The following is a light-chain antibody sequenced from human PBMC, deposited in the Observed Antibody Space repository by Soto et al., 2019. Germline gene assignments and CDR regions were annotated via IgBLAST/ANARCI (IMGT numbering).Light chain of an antibody. CDR3: QQANSLPYT. CDR1: QGIGIY. CDR2: AAS. Sequence: DIQMTQSPSSVSASVGDRVTITCRASQGIGIYLAWYQQKPVKAPKLLIYAASTLQSGVPSRFRGSGSGTDFTLTSSSLQPEDFATYFCQQANSLPYTFGQGTKLEIK. V-gene: IGKV1-12*01. J-gene: IGKJ2*01.